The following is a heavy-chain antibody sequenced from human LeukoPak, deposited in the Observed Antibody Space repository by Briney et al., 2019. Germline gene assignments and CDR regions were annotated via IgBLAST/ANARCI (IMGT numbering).Heavy chain of an antibody. V-gene: IGHV3-7*01. D-gene: IGHD3-10*01. CDR3: AKEGAYPIITYDS. J-gene: IGHJ5*01. CDR1: GFTFSSYW. CDR2: IKRDGNEK. Sequence: GGSRRLSCAASGFTFSSYWMNWVRQAPGKGLEWVANIKRDGNEKNYVDSVRGRFSISRDNAKNSLYLQMDSLRAEDTAVYYCAKEGAYPIITYDSWGQGALVTVPS.